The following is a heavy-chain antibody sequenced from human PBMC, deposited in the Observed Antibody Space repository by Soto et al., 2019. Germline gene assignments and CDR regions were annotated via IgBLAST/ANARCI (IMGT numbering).Heavy chain of an antibody. CDR1: GLSFSDDY. CDR3: ARESYFSSYGMDV. J-gene: IGHJ6*02. V-gene: IGHV3-11*01. Sequence: QAQLVESGGALVTPGGALRLSCAASGLSFSDDYMNWIRQVPGKGLEWVSYISGSSRTIYYADSVRGRFTVSRDNAQNSLFLQMIILRTEDTAVYYCARESYFSSYGMDVWGQGTTVTVSS. CDR2: ISGSSRTI.